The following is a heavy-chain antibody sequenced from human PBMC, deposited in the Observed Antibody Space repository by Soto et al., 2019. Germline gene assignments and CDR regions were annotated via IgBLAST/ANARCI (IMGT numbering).Heavy chain of an antibody. CDR1: GFTFSSYT. D-gene: IGHD3-16*01. CDR3: ARGEPCDY. CDR2: ISSNGGST. J-gene: IGHJ4*02. Sequence: EVQLVESGGGLVQPGGSLRLSCAASGFTFSSYTMHWVRQAPGKGLEYVSAISSNGGSTYYANSVKGRFTISRDNSKNTLYLQMGSLRAEDMAVYYCARGEPCDYWGQGTLVTVSS. V-gene: IGHV3-64*01.